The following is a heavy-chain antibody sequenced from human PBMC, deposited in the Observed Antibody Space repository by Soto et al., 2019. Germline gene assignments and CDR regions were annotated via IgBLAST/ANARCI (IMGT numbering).Heavy chain of an antibody. CDR1: GGSVSSGSYY. CDR2: IYYSGST. V-gene: IGHV4-61*01. D-gene: IGHD5-12*01. Sequence: SETLSLTCTVSGGSVSSGSYYWSWIRQPPGKGLEWIGYIYYSGSTNYNPSLTSRVTISVDTSKNQFSLKLSSVTAADTAVYYCASERWLQFFDYYYGMDVWGQGTTVTV. J-gene: IGHJ6*02. CDR3: ASERWLQFFDYYYGMDV.